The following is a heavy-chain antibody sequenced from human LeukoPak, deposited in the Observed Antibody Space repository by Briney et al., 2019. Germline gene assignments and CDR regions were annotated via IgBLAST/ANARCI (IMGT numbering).Heavy chain of an antibody. V-gene: IGHV1-2*02. CDR2: INPNSGGT. CDR1: GYNFNDYY. Sequence: ASVKVSCKASGYNFNDYYVHWVRQAPGQGLEWMGWINPNSGGTNYAQNFQVRVTMTRDTSITTAYMELSRLRSDDTAVYYCARDGGYCSSTSCYLILWFVPWGQGTLVTVSS. D-gene: IGHD2-2*01. CDR3: ARDGGYCSSTSCYLILWFVP. J-gene: IGHJ5*02.